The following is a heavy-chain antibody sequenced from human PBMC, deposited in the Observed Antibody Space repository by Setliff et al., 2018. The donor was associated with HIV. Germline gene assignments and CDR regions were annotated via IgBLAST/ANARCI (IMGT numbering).Heavy chain of an antibody. CDR3: ARGWLQLGWYDP. Sequence: PSETLSLTCTVSGDSISNYHWSWIRQPPGKRLEFIGFFHHSGSPIYNPSLDSRVNISVDTSKHQLSMKLSSVTAADTAVYYCARGWLQLGWYDPWGQGTLVTVSS. CDR2: FHHSGSP. J-gene: IGHJ5*02. CDR1: GDSISNYH. V-gene: IGHV4-59*13. D-gene: IGHD2-15*01.